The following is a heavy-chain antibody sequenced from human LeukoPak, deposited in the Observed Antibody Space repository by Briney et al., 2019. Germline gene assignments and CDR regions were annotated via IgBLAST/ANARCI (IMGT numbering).Heavy chain of an antibody. J-gene: IGHJ5*02. CDR2: INHSGST. CDR3: ARETQWPALLWFDP. D-gene: IGHD6-19*01. CDR1: GGSFSGYY. V-gene: IGHV4-34*01. Sequence: PSETLSLTCAVYGGSFSGYYWSWIRQPPGKGLEWIGEINHSGSTNYNPSLKSRVTISVDTSKNQFSLKLSSVTAADTAVYYCARETQWPALLWFDPWGQGTLVTVSS.